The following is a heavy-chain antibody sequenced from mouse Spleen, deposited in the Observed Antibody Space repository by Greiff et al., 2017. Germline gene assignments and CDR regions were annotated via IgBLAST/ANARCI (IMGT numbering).Heavy chain of an antibody. J-gene: IGHJ4*01. CDR3: ARDYAMDY. Sequence: EVQLQQSGPGLVKPSQSLSLTCSVTGYSITGGYYWNWIRQFPGNKLEWMGYISYDGSNNYNPSLKNRISITRDTSKNQFFLKLNSVTTEDTATYYCARDYAMDYWGQGTSVTVSS. CDR2: ISYDGSN. CDR1: GYSITGGYY. V-gene: IGHV3-6*01.